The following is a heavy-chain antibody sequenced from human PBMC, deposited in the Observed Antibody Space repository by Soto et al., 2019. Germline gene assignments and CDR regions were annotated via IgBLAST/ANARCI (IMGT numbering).Heavy chain of an antibody. CDR1: GYTFTNFD. J-gene: IGHJ5*01. Sequence: QVHLVQSGAEVKKPGASVKVSCKASGYTFTNFDVNWVRQAAGQGLEWMGWMSPNSENKGYAQKFQGRVSMTRDTSITTAYMELSSLTSEDTAVYYCARGFGRSWNTGGYNWFDFWGQGTLVTVSS. V-gene: IGHV1-8*01. CDR2: MSPNSENK. CDR3: ARGFGRSWNTGGYNWFDF. D-gene: IGHD6-13*01.